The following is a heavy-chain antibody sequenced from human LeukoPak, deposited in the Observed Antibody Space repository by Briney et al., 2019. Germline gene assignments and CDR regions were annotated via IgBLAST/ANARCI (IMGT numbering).Heavy chain of an antibody. CDR1: GFTFSTYA. CDR2: ISGSGGGT. CDR3: AREGSGDY. Sequence: GGSLRLSCAASGFTFSTYAMSWVRQAAGKGLEWVSLISGSGGGTYYADSVKGRFTISRDNSKNTLYLQLNSLRVEDTAVYYCAREGSGDYWGQGTLVTVSS. J-gene: IGHJ4*02. V-gene: IGHV3-23*01.